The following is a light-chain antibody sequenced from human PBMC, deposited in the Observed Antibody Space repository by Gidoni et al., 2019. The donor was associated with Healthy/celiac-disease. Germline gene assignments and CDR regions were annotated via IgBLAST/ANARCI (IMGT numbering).Light chain of an antibody. J-gene: IGKJ1*01. V-gene: IGKV1-5*03. CDR3: QQYNSYSWT. CDR2: KAS. Sequence: DIQMTQSPSTLSASVADNVPITWRANSIISSWLAWYQQKPGKAPKLLIYKASSLESGVPARFSGSGSGTEFTLTISSLQPDDFAAYYCQQYNSYSWTFGQGTKVEIK. CDR1: SIISSW.